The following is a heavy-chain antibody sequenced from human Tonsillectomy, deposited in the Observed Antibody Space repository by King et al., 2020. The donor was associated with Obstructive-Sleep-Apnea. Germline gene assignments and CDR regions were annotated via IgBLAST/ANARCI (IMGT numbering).Heavy chain of an antibody. CDR2: ISYDGSNK. V-gene: IGHV3-30-3*01. Sequence: VQLVESGGGVVQPGRSLRLSCAASGFTFSSYAMHWVRQAPGKGLEWVAVISYDGSNKYYADSVKGRFTISRDNSKNTLYLQMNSLRAEDTAVYYCAREEGLPVYGDFPLPPSFDYWGQGTLVTVS. J-gene: IGHJ4*02. CDR1: GFTFSSYA. D-gene: IGHD4-17*01. CDR3: AREEGLPVYGDFPLPPSFDY.